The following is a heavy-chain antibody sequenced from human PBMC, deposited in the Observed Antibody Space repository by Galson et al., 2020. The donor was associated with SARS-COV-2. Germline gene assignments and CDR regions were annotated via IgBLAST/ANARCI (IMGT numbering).Heavy chain of an antibody. J-gene: IGHJ4*02. D-gene: IGHD3-22*01. CDR2: IYYSGST. V-gene: IGHV4-39*01. CDR1: GGSISSSSYY. Sequence: SETLSLTCTVSGGSISSSSYYWGWIRQPPGKGLEWIGSIYYSGSTYYNPSLKSRVTISVDTSKNQFSLKLSSVTAADTAVYYCARRGPLSSGYYYVFDYWGQGTLVTVSS. CDR3: ARRGPLSSGYYYVFDY.